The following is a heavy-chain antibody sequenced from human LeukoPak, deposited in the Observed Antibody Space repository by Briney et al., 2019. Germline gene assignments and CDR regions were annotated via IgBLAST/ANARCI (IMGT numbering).Heavy chain of an antibody. CDR1: GYTFTSYD. V-gene: IGHV1-8*01. CDR3: ATAGADSKSCTGARCYMWSMDV. D-gene: IGHD2-2*02. CDR2: MNPNSGNT. J-gene: IGHJ6*03. Sequence: GATVKISCKASGYTFTSYDINWVRQATGQGLEWMGWMNPNSGNTGYAQKFQGRVTMTRNTSISTAYMELSSLRSEDTAVYYCATAGADSKSCTGARCYMWSMDVWGKGTTVTVSS.